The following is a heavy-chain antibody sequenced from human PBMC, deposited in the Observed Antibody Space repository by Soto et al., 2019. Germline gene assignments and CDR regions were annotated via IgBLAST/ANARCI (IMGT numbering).Heavy chain of an antibody. Sequence: PGGSLRLSCAASGFTVNSNYMTWVRQAPGKGLEWVSLIYSGGSTYYADSVKGRFTISRDNSKNTLYLQMNNLRAEDTAVYYCARVPWELRAFDIWGQGTMVTVSS. CDR1: GFTVNSNY. J-gene: IGHJ3*02. CDR3: ARVPWELRAFDI. V-gene: IGHV3-66*01. D-gene: IGHD1-26*01. CDR2: IYSGGST.